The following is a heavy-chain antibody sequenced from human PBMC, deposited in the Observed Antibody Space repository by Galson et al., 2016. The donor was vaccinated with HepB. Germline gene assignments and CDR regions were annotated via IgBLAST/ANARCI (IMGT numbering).Heavy chain of an antibody. V-gene: IGHV3-30*18. CDR2: ISLDGSKK. Sequence: SLRLSCAASGFTFSTYGMHWVRQAPGKGLEWVAVISLDGSKKYYADSVKGRFTIARDNSKNTLYLEMNSLRPEDTAVYYCAKVFREYSYGYSGGYFDLWGRGTLVTVSS. CDR3: AKVFREYSYGYSGGYFDL. CDR1: GFTFSTYG. D-gene: IGHD5-18*01. J-gene: IGHJ2*01.